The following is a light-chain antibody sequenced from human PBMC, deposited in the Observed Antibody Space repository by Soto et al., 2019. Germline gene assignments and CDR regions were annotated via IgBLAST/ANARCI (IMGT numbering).Light chain of an antibody. CDR1: ISNIGNNY. CDR3: ASWDHSLSGYV. J-gene: IGLJ1*01. V-gene: IGLV1-51*02. CDR2: ESN. Sequence: QSVLTQPPSVSAAPGQKVTISCSGTISNIGNNYVSWYQQLPGAAPTLLIYESNRRPTGIPDQFSGSKSATSATLDITGLQTGDEADYYCASWDHSLSGYVFGSGTKVTVL.